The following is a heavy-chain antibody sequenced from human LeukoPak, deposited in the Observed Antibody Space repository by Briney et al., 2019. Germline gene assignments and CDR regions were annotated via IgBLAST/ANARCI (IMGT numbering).Heavy chain of an antibody. CDR1: GGSISSSSYY. CDR2: IYYSGST. J-gene: IGHJ4*02. D-gene: IGHD5-18*01. CDR3: ARRDTSKYYFDY. V-gene: IGHV4-39*01. Sequence: SETLSLTCTVSGGSISSSSYYWGWIRQPPGKGLEWIGTIYYSGSTYYNPSLKSRLTISVDTSKSQFSLKLSSVTAADTAVYYCARRDTSKYYFDYWGQGNLVAVSS.